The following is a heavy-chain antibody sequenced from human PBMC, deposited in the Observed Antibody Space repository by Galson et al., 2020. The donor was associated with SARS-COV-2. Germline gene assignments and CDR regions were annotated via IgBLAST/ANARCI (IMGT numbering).Heavy chain of an antibody. Sequence: GRDQLGESLKISCVASGFTFSGAVIHWVRQAPGKGLEWVGRIRSRTNNYATGYAASVKGRFIISRDDSKKTAYLQMNSLKTEDTAVYYCTTINYWGQGTLVTVSS. CDR1: GFTFSGAV. CDR2: IRSRTNNYAT. V-gene: IGHV3-73*01. CDR3: TTINY. J-gene: IGHJ4*02.